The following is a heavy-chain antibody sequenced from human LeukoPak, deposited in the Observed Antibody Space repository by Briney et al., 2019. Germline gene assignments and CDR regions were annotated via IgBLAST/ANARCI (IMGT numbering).Heavy chain of an antibody. D-gene: IGHD6-13*01. J-gene: IGHJ5*02. CDR3: ARAIPPELIAAAGTNWFDP. CDR1: GFTFSSYV. V-gene: IGHV3-30*14. CDR2: ISYDGSNE. Sequence: PGRSLRLSCAASGFTFSSYVMHWVRQAPGKGLEWVAIISYDGSNEYYADSVKGRFTISRDNSKNTLYLQMNSLRAEDTAVYYCARAIPPELIAAAGTNWFDPWGQGTLVTVSS.